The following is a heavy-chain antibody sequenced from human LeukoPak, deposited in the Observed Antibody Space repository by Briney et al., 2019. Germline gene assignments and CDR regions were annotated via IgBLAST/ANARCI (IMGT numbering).Heavy chain of an antibody. V-gene: IGHV3-21*01. CDR1: GFTFSSYS. D-gene: IGHD6-13*01. CDR3: AKVRWMDV. CDR2: ISTSSSYI. J-gene: IGHJ6*04. Sequence: GGSLRLSCAASGFTFSSYSMNWVRQAPGKGLEWVSSISTSSSYIHYADSVKGRFTISRDNSKNTLYLQMNSLRAEDTAVYYCAKVRWMDVWGKGTTVTISS.